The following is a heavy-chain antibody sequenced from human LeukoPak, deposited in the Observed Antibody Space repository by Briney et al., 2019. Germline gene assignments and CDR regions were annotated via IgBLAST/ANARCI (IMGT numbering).Heavy chain of an antibody. CDR1: GFTFSSYA. CDR3: GSQFGVGYYFDY. CDR2: IGGGGGDT. J-gene: IGHJ4*02. V-gene: IGHV3-23*01. Sequence: QPGGSLRLSCAASGFTFSSYAMSWVRQAPGKGLEWVSAIGGGGGDTFYADSVKGRFTLSRDNSKNTLYLQMSSLRAEDTAVYYCGSQFGVGYYFDYWGQGTLVTVSS. D-gene: IGHD3-3*01.